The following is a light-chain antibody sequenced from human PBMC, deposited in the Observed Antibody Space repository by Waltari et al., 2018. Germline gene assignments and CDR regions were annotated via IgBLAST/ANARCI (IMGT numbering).Light chain of an antibody. V-gene: IGLV1-44*01. CDR1: SSNIGSNT. J-gene: IGLJ3*02. Sequence: QSVLTQPPSASGTPGQRVTISCSGRSSNIGSNTVNWYHQLPGTAPKLLIYSNNQRPSGVPDRFSGSKSGTSASLAISGLQSEDEADYYCAAWDDSLNGPVFGGGTKLTVL. CDR2: SNN. CDR3: AAWDDSLNGPV.